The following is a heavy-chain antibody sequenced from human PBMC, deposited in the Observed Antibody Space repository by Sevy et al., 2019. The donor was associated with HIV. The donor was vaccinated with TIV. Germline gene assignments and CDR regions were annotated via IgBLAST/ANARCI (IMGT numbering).Heavy chain of an antibody. Sequence: GSLRLSCATSGFTFSSYSMHWVRQAPGKGLEWVATISYDGIKKHYADSVKGRFTISRDNFKNSLSLQMNSLRAEDTAVYFCALERLSSDVAEYFQNWGQGTLVTVSS. CDR2: ISYDGIKK. CDR1: GFTFSSYS. J-gene: IGHJ1*01. D-gene: IGHD1-1*01. V-gene: IGHV3-30-3*01. CDR3: ALERLSSDVAEYFQN.